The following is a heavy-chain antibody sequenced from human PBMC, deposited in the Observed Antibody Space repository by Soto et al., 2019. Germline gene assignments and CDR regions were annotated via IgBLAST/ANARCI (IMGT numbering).Heavy chain of an antibody. D-gene: IGHD3-10*01. CDR2: IYNSVIT. J-gene: IGHJ6*02. CDR3: ARDIRPHYYGSGSRYGMDV. V-gene: IGHV4-61*01. Sequence: SETLSLTCNVSGGSVSSRTYCWSWIRQPPGKGLEWIGYIYNSVITNYNPSLKSRVTISVDTSKNQFSLKLTSVTAADTAVYYCARDIRPHYYGSGSRYGMDVWGQGTTVTVSS. CDR1: GGSVSSRTYC.